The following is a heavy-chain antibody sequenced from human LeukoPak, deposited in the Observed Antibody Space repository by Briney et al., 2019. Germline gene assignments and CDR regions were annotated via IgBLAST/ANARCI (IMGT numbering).Heavy chain of an antibody. V-gene: IGHV5-51*01. CDR2: IYPGDSDT. CDR3: ATLRSGYYYDYFDY. J-gene: IGHJ4*02. Sequence: GESLKISCKGSGYSFTNYWIGWVRQMPGKGLEWMGIIYPGDSDTKYSPSFQGQVTISADKSISTAYLQWSSLKASDAAMYYCATLRSGYYYDYFDYWGQGTLVTVSS. D-gene: IGHD3-22*01. CDR1: GYSFTNYW.